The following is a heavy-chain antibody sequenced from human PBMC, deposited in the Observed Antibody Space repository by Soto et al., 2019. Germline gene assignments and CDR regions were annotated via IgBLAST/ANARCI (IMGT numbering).Heavy chain of an antibody. CDR3: SRQASDFWSGKPQYYMDV. D-gene: IGHD3-3*01. CDR2: IRSKANNYAT. CDR1: GFTFSGSA. Sequence: EVQLVESGGGLVQPGGSLKLSCAASGFTFSGSAMHWVRQASGKGLEWVGRIRSKANNYATAYGASVKGRFTISRDDSKNTAYLQMNSLKTEDTAVYYCSRQASDFWSGKPQYYMDVWGKGTTVTVYS. V-gene: IGHV3-73*01. J-gene: IGHJ6*03.